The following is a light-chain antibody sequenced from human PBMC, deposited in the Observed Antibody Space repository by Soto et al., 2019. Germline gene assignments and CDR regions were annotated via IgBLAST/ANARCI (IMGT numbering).Light chain of an antibody. CDR3: QQSNSYPWT. CDR1: QSIRSW. J-gene: IGKJ1*01. V-gene: IGKV1-5*03. CDR2: KAS. Sequence: DGQMTQSPSSLSASVGDRVTITCRASQSIRSWLAWYQQKPGKAPKLLIYKASSVESGVPSRFSGSGSGTEFTLTISSLQPEDFATYYCQQSNSYPWTFGQRTKVDI.